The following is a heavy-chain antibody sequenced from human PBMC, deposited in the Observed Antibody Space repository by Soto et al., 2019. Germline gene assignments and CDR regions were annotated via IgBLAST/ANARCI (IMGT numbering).Heavy chain of an antibody. CDR1: GGTFSSYA. Sequence: SVKVSCNVSGGTFSSYAISWVRQAPGQGLEWMGGIIPIFGTANYAQKFQGRVTITADESTSTAYMELSSLRSEDTAVYYCARAGHYGKGNYYYGIDVWGKGTTVPVSP. CDR3: ARAGHYGKGNYYYGIDV. CDR2: IIPIFGTA. J-gene: IGHJ6*04. D-gene: IGHD4-17*01. V-gene: IGHV1-69*13.